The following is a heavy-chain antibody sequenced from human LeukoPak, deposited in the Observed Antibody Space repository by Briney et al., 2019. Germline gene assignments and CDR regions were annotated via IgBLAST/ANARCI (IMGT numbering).Heavy chain of an antibody. J-gene: IGHJ4*02. CDR3: AKRVSVVAVPAAPFDE. Sequence: GGSLRLSCAASGFTFSSYAMSWVRQAPGKGLEWVSTITAAGSGTYYADSVKGRFTISRDNSKNTLYLQMNSLRAEDTAVYYCAKRVSVVAVPAAPFDEWRQGTLVTVSS. CDR2: ITAAGSGT. V-gene: IGHV3-23*01. D-gene: IGHD2-2*01. CDR1: GFTFSSYA.